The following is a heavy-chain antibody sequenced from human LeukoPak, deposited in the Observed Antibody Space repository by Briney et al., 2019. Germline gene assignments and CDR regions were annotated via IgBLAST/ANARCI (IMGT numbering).Heavy chain of an antibody. CDR1: GFTFSDFY. Sequence: PGGSLRLSCAASGFTFSDFYMSWIRQAPGKGLEWVSYMTNTGDTIDYADSVKGRFTISRDNAKGSLYLQMNNLRVEDTAVYYCARNLGYCSGGRCYYFDPWGQGTPVIVSP. CDR2: MTNTGDTI. V-gene: IGHV3-11*04. D-gene: IGHD2-15*01. CDR3: ARNLGYCSGGRCYYFDP. J-gene: IGHJ5*02.